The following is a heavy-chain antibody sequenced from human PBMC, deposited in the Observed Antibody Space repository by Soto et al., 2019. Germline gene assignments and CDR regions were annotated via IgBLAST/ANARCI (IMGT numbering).Heavy chain of an antibody. D-gene: IGHD6-19*01. V-gene: IGHV4-31*03. Sequence: SETLSLTCTVSGGSISSGGYYWSWIRQHPGKGLEWIGYIYYSGSTYYNPSLKSRVTISVDTSKNQFSLKLSSVTAADTAVYYCARDLGIAVAGDAFDIWGQGTMVTVSS. CDR2: IYYSGST. J-gene: IGHJ3*02. CDR3: ARDLGIAVAGDAFDI. CDR1: GGSISSGGYY.